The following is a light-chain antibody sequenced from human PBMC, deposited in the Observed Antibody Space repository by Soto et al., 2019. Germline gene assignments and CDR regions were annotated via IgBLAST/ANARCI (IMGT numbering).Light chain of an antibody. CDR2: AAS. CDR1: QSISSY. V-gene: IGKV1-39*01. J-gene: IGKJ1*01. CDR3: QQSYSTPPWT. Sequence: DIQMTQSPSSLSASVEDRVIITFRASQSISSYLNWYQQKPGKAPKLLIYAASSLQSGVPSRFSGSGSGTDFTLTISSLQPEDFATYYCQQSYSTPPWTFGQGTKVDIK.